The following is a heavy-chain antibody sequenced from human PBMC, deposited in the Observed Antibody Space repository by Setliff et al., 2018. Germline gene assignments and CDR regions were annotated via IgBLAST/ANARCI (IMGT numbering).Heavy chain of an antibody. J-gene: IGHJ4*02. V-gene: IGHV1-3*01. Sequence: ASVKVSCKASGYTFTSYGFSWVRQAPGQGLEWMGWINAGNGNTKYSQKFQGRVTIASDTSASTAYMELSSLRSEDTALYYCARGGASSRWYYFDYWGQGTLVTVSS. CDR1: GYTFTSYG. D-gene: IGHD6-13*01. CDR3: ARGGASSRWYYFDY. CDR2: INAGNGNT.